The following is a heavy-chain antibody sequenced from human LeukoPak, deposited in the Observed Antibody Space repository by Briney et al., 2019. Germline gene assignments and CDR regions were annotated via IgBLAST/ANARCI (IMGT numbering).Heavy chain of an antibody. D-gene: IGHD6-13*01. J-gene: IGHJ6*02. CDR1: GFTFDDYA. CDR2: ISWNSGSI. CDR3: AKDLYSSSFYYYYGMDV. V-gene: IGHV3-9*01. Sequence: GGSLRLSCAASGFTFDDYAMHWVRQAPGKGLEWVSGISWNSGSIGYADSVKGRFTISRDNAKNSLHLQMNSLRAEDTALYYCAKDLYSSSFYYYYGMDVWGQGTTVTVSS.